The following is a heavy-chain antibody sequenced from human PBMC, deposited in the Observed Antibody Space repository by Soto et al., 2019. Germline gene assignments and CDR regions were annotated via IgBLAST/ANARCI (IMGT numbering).Heavy chain of an antibody. CDR3: ARDRAYYYNSSGYYGHGSYYYYGMDV. Sequence: GASVKVSCKASGGTFSSYAISWVRQAPGQGLEWMGGIIPIFGTANYAQKFQGRVTITADESTSTAYMELSSLRSEDTAVYYCARDRAYYYNSSGYYGHGSYYYYGMDVWGQGTTVIVSS. J-gene: IGHJ6*02. CDR2: IIPIFGTA. V-gene: IGHV1-69*13. D-gene: IGHD3-22*01. CDR1: GGTFSSYA.